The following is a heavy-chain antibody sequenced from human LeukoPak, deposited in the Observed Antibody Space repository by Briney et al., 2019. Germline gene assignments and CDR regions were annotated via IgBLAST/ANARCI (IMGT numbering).Heavy chain of an antibody. D-gene: IGHD3-22*01. J-gene: IGHJ4*02. CDR2: ISGDGGST. CDR1: GFTFSSYA. CDR3: AKDIGGPLYYYDSSGYNDY. Sequence: GGSLRLSCAASGFTFSSYAMTWVRQAPGKGLEWVSLISGDGGSTYYADSVKGRFTISRDNSKNSLYLQMNSLRTEDTALYYCAKDIGGPLYYYDSSGYNDYWGQRTLVTVSS. V-gene: IGHV3-43*02.